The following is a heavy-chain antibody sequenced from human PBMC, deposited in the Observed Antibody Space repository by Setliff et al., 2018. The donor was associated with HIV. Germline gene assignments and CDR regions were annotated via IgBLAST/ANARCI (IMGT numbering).Heavy chain of an antibody. CDR2: IYSTGST. D-gene: IGHD4-17*01. J-gene: IGHJ4*02. CDR3: AKGAGFYGDYTFDH. Sequence: SETLSLTCTVSGPSINIHYWSWVRQSPGKAFEWIGYIYSTGSTNYNPSLQSRVTISMVASRNQFSLKVTSVTAADTAVYYCAKGAGFYGDYTFDHWGQGRQVTVSS. V-gene: IGHV4-59*11. CDR1: GPSINIHY.